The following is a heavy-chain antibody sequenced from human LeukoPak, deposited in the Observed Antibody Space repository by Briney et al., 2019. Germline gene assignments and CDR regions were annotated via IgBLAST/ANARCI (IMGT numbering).Heavy chain of an antibody. J-gene: IGHJ4*02. CDR1: GFSFSNYD. CDR3: ARGESSDCTCIDY. Sequence: GGSLRLSCAASGFSFSNYDMSWVRQAPGKGLEWVSVIHGDGSTYYADSVKGRFTISRDNSKNTLYLQMNSLRAEDTAVYYCARGESSDCTCIDYWGQGTLVSVSS. D-gene: IGHD2-21*02. V-gene: IGHV3-53*01. CDR2: IHGDGST.